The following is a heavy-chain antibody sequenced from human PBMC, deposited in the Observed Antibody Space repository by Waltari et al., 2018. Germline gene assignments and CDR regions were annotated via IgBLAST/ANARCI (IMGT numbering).Heavy chain of an antibody. CDR1: GGTFSSYA. V-gene: IGHV1-69*05. D-gene: IGHD6-13*01. CDR3: ARARSSSWYQTWGFDP. J-gene: IGHJ5*02. CDR2: IIPIFGTA. Sequence: QVQLVQSGAEVKKPGSSVKVSCKASGGTFSSYAISWVRQDPGQGLEWMGGIIPIFGTANYAQKFQGRVTMTTDESTSTAYMELSSLRSEDTAVYYCARARSSSWYQTWGFDPWGQGTLVTVSS.